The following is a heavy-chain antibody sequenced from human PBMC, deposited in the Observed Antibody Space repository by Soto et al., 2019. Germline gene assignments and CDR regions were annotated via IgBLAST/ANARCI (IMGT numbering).Heavy chain of an antibody. V-gene: IGHV5-10-1*01. CDR3: ARLGQQLVTRYYYYGMDV. J-gene: IGHJ6*02. Sequence: PGESLKISCKGSGYNFTTYWIDWVRQMPGKGLEWMGVIYPSDSYTNYSPSFQGHVTISADKSISTAYLQWSSLKASDTAMYYCARLGQQLVTRYYYYGMDVWGQGTTVTVSS. CDR2: IYPSDSYT. D-gene: IGHD6-13*01. CDR1: GYNFTTYW.